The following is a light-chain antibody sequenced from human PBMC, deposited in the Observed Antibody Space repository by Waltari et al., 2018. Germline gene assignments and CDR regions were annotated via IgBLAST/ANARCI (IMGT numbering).Light chain of an antibody. CDR3: SSYAGSNNFDV. Sequence: QSALTQPPSASGSPGQSVTISCTGTSSDLGAYNYVSWYQQHPGKAPKLMIYEVSKRPSGVPERFSGSKSGNTASLTVSGRQAEDEADYYCSSYAGSNNFDVFGTGTKVTVL. CDR1: SSDLGAYNY. CDR2: EVS. V-gene: IGLV2-8*01. J-gene: IGLJ1*01.